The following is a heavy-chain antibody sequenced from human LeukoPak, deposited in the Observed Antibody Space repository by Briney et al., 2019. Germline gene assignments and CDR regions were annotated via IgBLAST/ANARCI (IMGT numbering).Heavy chain of an antibody. D-gene: IGHD2-21*02. CDR2: IYYSGST. CDR1: GGSISSYY. CDR3: ARGDRLADDAFDI. Sequence: SETLSLTCTVSGGSISSYYWSWIRQPPGKGLERIGYIYYSGSTNYNPSLKSRVTISVDTSKNQFSLKLSSVTAADTAVYYCARGDRLADDAFDIWGQGAMVTVSS. J-gene: IGHJ3*02. V-gene: IGHV4-59*01.